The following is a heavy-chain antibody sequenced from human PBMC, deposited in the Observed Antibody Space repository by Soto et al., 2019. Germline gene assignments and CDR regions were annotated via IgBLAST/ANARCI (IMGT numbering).Heavy chain of an antibody. CDR1: GFTFSSYW. V-gene: IGHV3-7*01. Sequence: EVQLVESGGGLVQPGGSLRLSCAASGFTFSSYWMNWVRQAPGKGLEWVANIKGDGSEKYFVDSVKGRFTISRDNAKNSLYLQMNSLRAEDTAVYYCARDLGRTAAGYYYYYAKDVW. J-gene: IGHJ6*01. CDR2: IKGDGSEK. CDR3: ARDLGRTAAGYYYYYAKDV. D-gene: IGHD2-2*01.